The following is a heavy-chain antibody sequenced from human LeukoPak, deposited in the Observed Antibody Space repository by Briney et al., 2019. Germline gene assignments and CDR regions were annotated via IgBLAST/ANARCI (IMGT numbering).Heavy chain of an antibody. Sequence: GGSLRLSCAPSGVTFSDDIMDWVRHAPGEGREWGGRIRRVANSYTTEYAASVKGRFTISRDDSKNTLYLHMNSLKTEDTAVYHCSRGGGEGGNIAFDIWGQGTMVTVSS. CDR2: IRRVANSYTT. D-gene: IGHD3-16*01. J-gene: IGHJ3*02. V-gene: IGHV3-72*01. CDR1: GVTFSDDI. CDR3: SRGGGEGGNIAFDI.